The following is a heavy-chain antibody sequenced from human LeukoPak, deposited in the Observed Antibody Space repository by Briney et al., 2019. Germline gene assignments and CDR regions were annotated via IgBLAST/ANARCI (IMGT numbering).Heavy chain of an antibody. D-gene: IGHD5-12*01. CDR2: IKQDGSEK. J-gene: IGHJ4*02. CDR1: GFSFRSDW. CDR3: ARGGGYPEY. Sequence: PGGSLRLSCAASGFSFRSDWMSWVRQAPGKGLEWVANIKQDGSEKYYVDSVKGRLTVSRDNARNSLYLQINSLSVEDTAVYYCARGGGYPEYWGPGTLVAVSS. V-gene: IGHV3-7*01.